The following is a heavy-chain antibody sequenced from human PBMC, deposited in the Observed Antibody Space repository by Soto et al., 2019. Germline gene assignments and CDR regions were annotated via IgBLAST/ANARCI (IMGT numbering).Heavy chain of an antibody. CDR3: ARETGENWTYEAH. D-gene: IGHD1-7*01. Sequence: PAETLSLTCMVSGAYISDFSWSWIRQPAGKGLEWIGRITINGNTQKNPSFKSRVTMSIDTSRNHFSLNLQSATAADTALYYCARETGENWTYEAHWGPGTLVTVSS. J-gene: IGHJ1*01. V-gene: IGHV4-4*07. CDR2: ITINGNT. CDR1: GAYISDFS.